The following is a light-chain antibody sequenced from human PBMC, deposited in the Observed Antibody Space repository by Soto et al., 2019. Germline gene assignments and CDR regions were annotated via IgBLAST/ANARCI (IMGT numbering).Light chain of an antibody. CDR1: QSVGSAW. J-gene: IGKJ1*01. CDR3: QQYGSPLWT. CDR2: STS. Sequence: ENVLTQSPGTLSLSPGERATLSCRASQSVGSAWLAWYQQKPGQAPRLLLYSTSNRATGIPDRFSGSGSGTDFTLTISRLEPEDFAVYYCQQYGSPLWTFGQGTKVEVK. V-gene: IGKV3-20*01.